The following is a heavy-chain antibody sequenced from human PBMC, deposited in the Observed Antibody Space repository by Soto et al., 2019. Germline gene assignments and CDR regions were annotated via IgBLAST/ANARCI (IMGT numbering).Heavy chain of an antibody. D-gene: IGHD2-15*01. J-gene: IGHJ2*01. CDR2: INPDNGGK. V-gene: IGHV1-18*01. CDR1: GYTFTHYD. CDR3: AKGLADGGRYWYFDL. Sequence: QVQLVQSGAEVKKPGASVTVSCRASGYTFTHYDITWVRQAPGQGLEWLGWINPDNGGKHTVQRLHDRLIVTTDRSTTTDYMELRSLIYDDTAVYYCAKGLADGGRYWYFDLWGRGNLVTVSS.